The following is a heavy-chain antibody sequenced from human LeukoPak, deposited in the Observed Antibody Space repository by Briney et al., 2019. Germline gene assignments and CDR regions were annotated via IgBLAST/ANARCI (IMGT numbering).Heavy chain of an antibody. CDR1: GYTFTSYG. J-gene: IGHJ5*02. V-gene: IGHV1-18*01. CDR2: ISAYNGNT. D-gene: IGHD6-6*01. Sequence: GASVKVSCKASGYTFTSYGISWVRQAPGQGLEWMGWISAYNGNTNYAQELQGRVTMTTDTSTSTAYMELRSLRPDDTAVYYCARAYSSSSGTYWFDPWGQGTLVTVSS. CDR3: ARAYSSSSGTYWFDP.